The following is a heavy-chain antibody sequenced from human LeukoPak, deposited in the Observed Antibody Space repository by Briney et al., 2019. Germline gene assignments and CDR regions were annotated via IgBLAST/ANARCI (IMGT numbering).Heavy chain of an antibody. V-gene: IGHV3-48*03. CDR1: GFTFSSYE. Sequence: GGSLRLSCAASGFTFSSYEMNWVRQAPGKGLEWVSYISSSGSTIYYADSVKGRFTISRDNAKNSLYLQMNSLRAEDTAVYYCARSNYDFWSGYSMDVWGKGTTVTVSS. CDR3: ARSNYDFWSGYSMDV. CDR2: ISSSGSTI. J-gene: IGHJ6*03. D-gene: IGHD3-3*01.